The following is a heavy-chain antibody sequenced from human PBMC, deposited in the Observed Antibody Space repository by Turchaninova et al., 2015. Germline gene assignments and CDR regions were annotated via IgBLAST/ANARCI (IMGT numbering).Heavy chain of an antibody. CDR3: ARDRCSGDSCYSNPLEI. Sequence: QVQLVESGGGVVQPGGSLRLSCAASGFTFGCYGMHWVRQAPAQGLEWVAFIRFDGSNKYYAGAGKGRFTIPRDNSENTLFLQMNSLRAEDTAVYYCARDRCSGDSCYSNPLEIWGQGTMVTVSS. V-gene: IGHV3-30*02. CDR2: IRFDGSNK. CDR1: GFTFGCYG. J-gene: IGHJ3*02. D-gene: IGHD2-15*01.